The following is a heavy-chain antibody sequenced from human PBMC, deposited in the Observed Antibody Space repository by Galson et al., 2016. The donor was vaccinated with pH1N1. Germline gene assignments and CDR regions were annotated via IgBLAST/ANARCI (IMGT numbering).Heavy chain of an antibody. CDR2: ILPILGIA. V-gene: IGHV1-69*02. Sequence: SVKVSCKASGGTFSSYTINWVRQAPGQGLEWMGRILPILGIANYAQKFQGRVTITADKSTSTAYMEVISLRSDDTAVYYCATVGSYGDYRPPPYSQHWGQGTLVTVSS. CDR1: GGTFSSYT. D-gene: IGHD4-17*01. J-gene: IGHJ1*01. CDR3: ATVGSYGDYRPPPYSQH.